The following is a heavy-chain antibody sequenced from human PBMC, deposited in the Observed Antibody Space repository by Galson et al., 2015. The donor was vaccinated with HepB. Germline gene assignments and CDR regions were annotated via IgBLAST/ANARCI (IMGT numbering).Heavy chain of an antibody. D-gene: IGHD6-19*01. CDR2: IYPGDSET. Sequence: QSGAEVKKPGESLRISCKTSGYNFTSYWIGWVRQMPGKGPEWMGIIYPGDSETRYSPTFEGQVTMSADKSISTAHLQWRSLKASDTAMYYCARQYSSGYSDSFDIWGQGTMVSVPS. V-gene: IGHV5-51*03. CDR3: ARQYSSGYSDSFDI. CDR1: GYNFTSYW. J-gene: IGHJ3*02.